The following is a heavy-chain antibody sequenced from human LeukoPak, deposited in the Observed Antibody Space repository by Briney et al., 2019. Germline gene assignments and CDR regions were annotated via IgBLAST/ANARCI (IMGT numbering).Heavy chain of an antibody. CDR3: ARELRYFDWLAENHYFDY. CDR1: GYTFTGYY. Sequence: GASVKVSCKASGYTFTGYYMHWVRQAPGQGLEWMGWINPNSGGTNYAQKFQGRVTMTRDTSISTAYMELSRLRSDDTAVYYCARELRYFDWLAENHYFDYWGQGTLVTVSS. CDR2: INPNSGGT. J-gene: IGHJ4*02. D-gene: IGHD3-9*01. V-gene: IGHV1-2*02.